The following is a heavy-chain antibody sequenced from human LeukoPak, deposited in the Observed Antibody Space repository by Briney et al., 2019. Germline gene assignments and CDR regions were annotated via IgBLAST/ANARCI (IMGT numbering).Heavy chain of an antibody. V-gene: IGHV3-11*04. Sequence: GGSLRLSCEASGFSLSTYFVSCIRQAPGKGLEWVSYITNTGRSTNYADAVKGRFTISRDNAKQSVYLEMTDLRAEDTAVYYCAREASGNYHVFDSWGQGTLVTVSS. CDR2: ITNTGRST. J-gene: IGHJ4*02. D-gene: IGHD6-25*01. CDR3: AREASGNYHVFDS. CDR1: GFSLSTYF.